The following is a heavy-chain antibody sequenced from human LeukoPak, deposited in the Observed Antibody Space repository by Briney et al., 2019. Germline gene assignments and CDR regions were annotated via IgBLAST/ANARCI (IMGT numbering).Heavy chain of an antibody. CDR2: VSGGGGTT. V-gene: IGHV3-23*01. CDR1: GFTFSTYA. J-gene: IGHJ6*02. CDR3: AKEFYFATAV. D-gene: IGHD2-15*01. Sequence: PGGSLRLSCAASGFTFSTYAMSWVRQAPGKGLEWVSAVSGGGGTTHYADSVKGRFTISRDNSENTSSLRMTSLRDEDTAVYYCAKEFYFATAVWGQGTTVTVSS.